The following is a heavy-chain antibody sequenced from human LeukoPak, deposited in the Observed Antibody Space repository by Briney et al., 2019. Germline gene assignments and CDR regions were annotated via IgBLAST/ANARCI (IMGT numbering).Heavy chain of an antibody. J-gene: IGHJ4*02. CDR3: ARHMFASPLDS. Sequence: PSETLSLTCTVSGVSSSSSYWSWIRQPPGKGLEWIGYIFYTGDSNHNPSFKSRVSISLDTSKDQISLKLSSVTAADTAVYYCARHMFASPLDSWGQGTLVTVSS. CDR2: IFYTGDS. CDR1: GVSSSSSY. D-gene: IGHD2-21*01. V-gene: IGHV4-59*08.